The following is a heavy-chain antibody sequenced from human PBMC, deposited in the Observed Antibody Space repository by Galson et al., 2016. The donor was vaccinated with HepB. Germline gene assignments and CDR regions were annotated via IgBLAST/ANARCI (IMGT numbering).Heavy chain of an antibody. CDR2: IIPIFGAA. D-gene: IGHD2-15*01. V-gene: IGHV1-69*13. J-gene: IGHJ6*02. Sequence: SVKVSCKASGGTFSSYAISWVRQAPGQGLEWMGGIIPIFGAANYAQKFQGRVTITADESTSTAYMELSSLRPEDTAVYYCARSIDTVVVVAATPFPYYGMDVWGQGTTVTVSS. CDR1: GGTFSSYA. CDR3: ARSIDTVVVVAATPFPYYGMDV.